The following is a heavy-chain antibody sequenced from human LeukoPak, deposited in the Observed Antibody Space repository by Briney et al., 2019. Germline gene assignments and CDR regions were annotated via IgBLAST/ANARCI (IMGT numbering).Heavy chain of an antibody. CDR1: GYSFTSYG. Sequence: GESPKISCKGSGYSFTSYGISWVRQAPGQGLVWMGWISAYNGNTNYAQKLQGRVTMTTDTSTSTAYMELRSLRSDDTAVYYCARDEEGDWFDPWGQGTLVTVSS. V-gene: IGHV1-18*01. CDR3: ARDEEGDWFDP. CDR2: ISAYNGNT. J-gene: IGHJ5*02. D-gene: IGHD3-16*01.